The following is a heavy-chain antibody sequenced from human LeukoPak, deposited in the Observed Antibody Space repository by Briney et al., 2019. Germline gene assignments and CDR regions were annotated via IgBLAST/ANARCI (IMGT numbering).Heavy chain of an antibody. J-gene: IGHJ4*02. CDR1: GLTFSNYG. CDR2: IQFDGGDI. D-gene: IGHD1-1*01. Sequence: GGSLRLSCAASGLTFSNYGMHWVRQAPGKGLEWVAFIQFDGGDIFYTDSVKGRFTTSRDNSKNTLFLQMNSLRTDDTAMYYCAEDQQLEPFHYWGRGTLVTVSS. CDR3: AEDQQLEPFHY. V-gene: IGHV3-30*02.